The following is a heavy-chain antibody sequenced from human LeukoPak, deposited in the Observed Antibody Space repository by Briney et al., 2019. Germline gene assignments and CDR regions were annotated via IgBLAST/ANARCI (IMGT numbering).Heavy chain of an antibody. CDR1: GGSFSGYY. V-gene: IGHV4-34*01. CDR3: ARGRTSILWWKPREGYDAFDI. J-gene: IGHJ3*02. D-gene: IGHD2-21*01. Sequence: KPSETLSLTCAVYGGSFSGYYWSWIRQPPGKGLEWIGEINHSGSTNYNPSLKSRVTISVDTSKNQFSLKLSSVTAADTAVYYCARGRTSILWWKPREGYDAFDIWGQGTMVTVSS. CDR2: INHSGST.